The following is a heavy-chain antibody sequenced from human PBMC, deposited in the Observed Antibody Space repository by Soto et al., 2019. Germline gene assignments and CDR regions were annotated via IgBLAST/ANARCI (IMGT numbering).Heavy chain of an antibody. V-gene: IGHV3-33*01. D-gene: IGHD1-26*01. CDR1: GFTFSSYG. CDR3: ARARCGSYYFDY. J-gene: IGHJ4*02. Sequence: QVQLVESGGVVVQPGRSLRLSCAASGFTFSSYGMHWFRQAPGKGLEWVAVIWYDGSNKYYADSVKGRFPISRDNSKNTLYLQMTGLRAEDTAVYYCARARCGSYYFDYWGQGTLVTVS. CDR2: IWYDGSNK.